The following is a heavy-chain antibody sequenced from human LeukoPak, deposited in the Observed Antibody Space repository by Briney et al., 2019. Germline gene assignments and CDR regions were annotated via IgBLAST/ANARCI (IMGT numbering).Heavy chain of an antibody. D-gene: IGHD6-19*01. V-gene: IGHV1-2*02. CDR2: INPNSGGT. Sequence: GASVKVSCKASGHTFTGYYMHWVRQAPGQGLEWMGWINPNSGGTNYAQKFQGRVTMTRDTTISTAYMELSRLRSDDTAVYYCARLAVAGTPDYWGQGTLVTVSS. J-gene: IGHJ4*02. CDR3: ARLAVAGTPDY. CDR1: GHTFTGYY.